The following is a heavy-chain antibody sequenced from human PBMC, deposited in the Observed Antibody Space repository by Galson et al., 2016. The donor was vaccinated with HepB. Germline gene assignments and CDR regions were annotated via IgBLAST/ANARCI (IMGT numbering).Heavy chain of an antibody. D-gene: IGHD1-1*01. Sequence: SETLSLTCAVYGGSFSDYYWSWIRQSPVKGLEWIGEINHSGNTNYNPSLKSRVTISVDTSKKQFSLRLSSVTAADMAVCYCARGTYTPSSTLFRRPSIYYGMDVWGQGTTVTVSS. CDR2: INHSGNT. CDR3: ARGTYTPSSTLFRRPSIYYGMDV. CDR1: GGSFSDYY. J-gene: IGHJ6*02. V-gene: IGHV4-34*01.